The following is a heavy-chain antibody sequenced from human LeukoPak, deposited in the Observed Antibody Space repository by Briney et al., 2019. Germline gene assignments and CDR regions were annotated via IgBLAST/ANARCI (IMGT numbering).Heavy chain of an antibody. J-gene: IGHJ1*01. CDR1: GGSISSSSYY. CDR3: ARLQASYQEYFQH. V-gene: IGHV4-39*01. Sequence: PSETLSLTCTVSGGSISSSSYYWGWIRQPPGKGLEWIGVIYYSGSTYYNPSLKSRVTISVDTSKNQFSLKLSSVTAADTAVYYCARLQASYQEYFQHWGQGTLVTVSS. D-gene: IGHD1-26*01. CDR2: IYYSGST.